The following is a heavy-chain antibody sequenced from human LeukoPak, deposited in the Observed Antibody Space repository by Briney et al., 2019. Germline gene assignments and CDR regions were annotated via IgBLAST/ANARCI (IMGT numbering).Heavy chain of an antibody. J-gene: IGHJ4*02. CDR1: GFTFSSYW. Sequence: GGSLRLSCAASGFTFSSYWMHWVRQAPGKGLEWVSVITTSGGNTYYADSVKGRFTISRDNSKNTLFLQMNSLRAEDTAVYYCAKPQPEYSRYYYFDYWGQGTLVTVSS. V-gene: IGHV3-23*01. CDR3: AKPQPEYSRYYYFDY. CDR2: ITTSGGNT. D-gene: IGHD6-6*01.